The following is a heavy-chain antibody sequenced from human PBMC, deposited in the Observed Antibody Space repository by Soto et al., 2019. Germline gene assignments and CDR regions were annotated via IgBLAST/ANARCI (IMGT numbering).Heavy chain of an antibody. V-gene: IGHV4-39*01. CDR2: IYYSVST. D-gene: IGHD3-22*01. CDR3: AAYYYDSSGYYFDY. Sequence: SETLSLTCTVSGGSISSSSYYCGWIRQPPGKGLEWIGSIYYSVSTYYNPSLKSRVTISVDTSKNQFALKLSSVTAADTAVYYCAAYYYDSSGYYFDYWGQGTMVTVSS. J-gene: IGHJ4*02. CDR1: GGSISSSSYY.